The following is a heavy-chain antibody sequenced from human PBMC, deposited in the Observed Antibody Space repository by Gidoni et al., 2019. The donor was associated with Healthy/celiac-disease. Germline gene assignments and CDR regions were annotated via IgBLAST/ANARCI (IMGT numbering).Heavy chain of an antibody. J-gene: IGHJ4*02. CDR1: GFTFSSYS. D-gene: IGHD4-4*01. CDR2: ISSSSSTI. CDR3: ASSPYSNYVFDY. Sequence: EVQLVESVGGLVQPGGSLRLSCSSSGFTFSSYSMNWVRQAPGKGLEWVSYISSSSSTIYYADSVKGRFTISRDNAKNSLYLQMNSLRDEDTAVYYCASSPYSNYVFDYWGQGTLVTVSS. V-gene: IGHV3-48*02.